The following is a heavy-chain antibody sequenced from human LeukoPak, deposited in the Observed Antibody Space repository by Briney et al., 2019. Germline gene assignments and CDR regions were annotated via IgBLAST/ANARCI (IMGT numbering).Heavy chain of an antibody. CDR1: GDSVSRSDSY. CDR3: ARSEQGELLR. Sequence: ASETLSLTCSVSGDSVSRSDSYWDWIRQPPGKGLEWIGTIYYSGRTYYSPSLKSRVTMSVDPSNNQFSLNLRSVTAADTALYYCARSEQGELLRWGQGTLVTVSS. J-gene: IGHJ4*02. V-gene: IGHV4-39*01. D-gene: IGHD1-26*01. CDR2: IYYSGRT.